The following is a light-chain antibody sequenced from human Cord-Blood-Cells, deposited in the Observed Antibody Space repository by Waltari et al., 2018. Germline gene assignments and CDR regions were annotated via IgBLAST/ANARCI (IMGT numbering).Light chain of an antibody. CDR3: SSYAGGYV. CDR1: SSDVGGYNY. J-gene: IGLJ1*01. Sequence: QSALTQPPSASGSPGQSVTISCTGTSSDVGGYNYVSWYQQHPGKAPKLMIYEVSKWPSGVPDRFSGSKSGNTASLTVSGLQAEDEADYYCSSYAGGYVFGTGTKVTVL. V-gene: IGLV2-8*01. CDR2: EVS.